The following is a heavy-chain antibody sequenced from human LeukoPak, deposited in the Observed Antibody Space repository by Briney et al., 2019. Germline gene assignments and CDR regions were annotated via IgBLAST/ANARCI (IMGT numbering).Heavy chain of an antibody. CDR3: ARGDGSGSGRWFDP. CDR1: GASISSGTYS. V-gene: IGHV4-30-2*01. J-gene: IGHJ5*02. Sequence: SQTLSLTCTVSGASISSGTYSWSWIRQPPGEGLEWIGYIYHTGSTYYNPSLKGRVTISVDRSKNQFSLNLNLVTAADTALYYCARGDGSGSGRWFDPWGQGTLITVSS. CDR2: IYHTGST. D-gene: IGHD3-10*01.